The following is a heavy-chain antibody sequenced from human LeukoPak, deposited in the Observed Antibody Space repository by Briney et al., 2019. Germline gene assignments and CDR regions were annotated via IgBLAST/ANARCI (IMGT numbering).Heavy chain of an antibody. Sequence: GGSLRLSCAASGFTVSSNYMSWVRQAPGKGLEWVSVIYSGGSTYYADSVKGRVTISRDNSKNTLYLQMNSLRAEDTAVYYCAREHSSSSGPGYFDYWGQGTLVTVSS. D-gene: IGHD6-6*01. CDR1: GFTVSSNY. CDR2: IYSGGST. CDR3: AREHSSSSGPGYFDY. J-gene: IGHJ4*02. V-gene: IGHV3-66*01.